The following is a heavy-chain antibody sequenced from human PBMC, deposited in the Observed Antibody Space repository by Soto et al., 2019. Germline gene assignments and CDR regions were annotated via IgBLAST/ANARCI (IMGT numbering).Heavy chain of an antibody. Sequence: QVQLQESGPGLVKPSQTLSLTCTVSGGSISSGDYYWSWIRQPPGKGLEWIGYIYHSGSTYYNPSPKSRVTISVDTSKNQFSLKLSSVTAADTAVYYWARERPDGARLDPWGQGTLVTVSS. CDR2: IYHSGST. D-gene: IGHD6-6*01. CDR1: GGSISSGDYY. J-gene: IGHJ5*02. CDR3: ARERPDGARLDP. V-gene: IGHV4-30-4*01.